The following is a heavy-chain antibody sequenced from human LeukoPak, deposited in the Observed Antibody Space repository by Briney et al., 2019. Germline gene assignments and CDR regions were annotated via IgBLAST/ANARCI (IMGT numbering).Heavy chain of an antibody. V-gene: IGHV3-30*01. CDR2: ISYDGSNK. D-gene: IGHD5-18*01. Sequence: GGSLRLSCAASGFTFSSYAMHWVRQAPGTGLEWAAVISYDGSNKFYADSVKARFTISRDNSKNTQFLQMNSLRAEDSAVYYCARDRSQRAYSYGPDGEWGQGTLVTVS. J-gene: IGHJ1*01. CDR3: ARDRSQRAYSYGPDGE. CDR1: GFTFSSYA.